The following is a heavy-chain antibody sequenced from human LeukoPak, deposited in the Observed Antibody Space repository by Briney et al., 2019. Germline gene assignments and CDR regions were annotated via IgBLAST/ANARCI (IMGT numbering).Heavy chain of an antibody. V-gene: IGHV4-39*07. Sequence: SETLSLTCTVSGGSISSSSYYWGWIRQPPGKGLEWIGSIYYSGSTYYNPSLKSRVTISVDTSKNQFSLKLSSVTAADTAVYYCARERLVILDYWGQGTLVTVSS. CDR1: GGSISSSSYY. J-gene: IGHJ4*02. D-gene: IGHD2-21*01. CDR3: ARERLVILDY. CDR2: IYYSGST.